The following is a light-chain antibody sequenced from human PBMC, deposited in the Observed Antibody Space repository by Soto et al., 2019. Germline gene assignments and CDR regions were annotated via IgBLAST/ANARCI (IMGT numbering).Light chain of an antibody. CDR3: SSYTGSSINTVV. V-gene: IGLV2-14*01. Sequence: QSALTQPASVSGSPGQSITISCTGTSSDVGKYNYVSWHQQHPAKAPKLMIFEVSNRPSGVSNRFSGSKSGNTASLTISGLQAEDEAEYYCSSYTGSSINTVVFGGGTKLTVL. CDR2: EVS. J-gene: IGLJ2*01. CDR1: SSDVGKYNY.